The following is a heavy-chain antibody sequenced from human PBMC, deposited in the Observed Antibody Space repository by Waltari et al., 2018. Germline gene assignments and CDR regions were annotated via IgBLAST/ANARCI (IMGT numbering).Heavy chain of an antibody. CDR3: ARDPSGSYSDY. D-gene: IGHD1-26*01. CDR2: IKQGGSEK. CDR1: GFTFSSYW. Sequence: EVQLVESGGGLVQPGGSLRLSCAASGFTFSSYWMSWVRQAPGKGLEWVANIKQGGSEKYYVDSVKGRFTISRDNAKNSLYLQMNSLRAEDTAVYYCARDPSGSYSDYWGQGTLVTVSS. V-gene: IGHV3-7*03. J-gene: IGHJ4*02.